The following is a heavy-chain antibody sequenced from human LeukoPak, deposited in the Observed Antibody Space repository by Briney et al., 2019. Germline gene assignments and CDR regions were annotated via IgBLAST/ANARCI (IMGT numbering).Heavy chain of an antibody. CDR1: GPTFSSFP. CDR3: AKDRGY. J-gene: IGHJ4*02. Sequence: GGSLRLSCAASGPTFSSFPMTWVRQAPGKGLEWVSAISGSGGTTYYADSVKGRFTISRDNSKDTLYLQMNSLTAEDTAVYYCAKDRGYWGQGTLVTVSS. CDR2: ISGSGGTT. V-gene: IGHV3-23*01.